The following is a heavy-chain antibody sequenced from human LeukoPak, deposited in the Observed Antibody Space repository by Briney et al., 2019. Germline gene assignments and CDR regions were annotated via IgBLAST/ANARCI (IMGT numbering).Heavy chain of an antibody. V-gene: IGHV1-18*01. CDR2: ISAYDGNT. Sequence: GASVKVSCKASGYTFTSYGISWVRQAPGQGLEWMGWISAYDGNTNYAQKLQGRVTMTTDTSTSTAYMELRSLRSDDTAVYYCARDPRWLQLATDAFDIWGQGTMVTVSS. J-gene: IGHJ3*02. D-gene: IGHD5-24*01. CDR1: GYTFTSYG. CDR3: ARDPRWLQLATDAFDI.